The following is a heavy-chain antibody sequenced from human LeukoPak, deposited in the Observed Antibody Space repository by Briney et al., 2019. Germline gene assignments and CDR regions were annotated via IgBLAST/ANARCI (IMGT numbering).Heavy chain of an antibody. V-gene: IGHV3-23*01. CDR1: GFTFSSFA. D-gene: IGHD1-26*01. CDR2: ISGSGGST. J-gene: IGHJ1*01. CDR3: VRATWEIPNTYRAEYFQH. Sequence: PGGSLRLSCAASGFTFSSFAMNWVRQAPGKGLEWVSVISGSGGSTNYADSVKGRFTISRDNSKNTLYLQMNSLRAEDTAVYYCVRATWEIPNTYRAEYFQHWGQGALVTVSS.